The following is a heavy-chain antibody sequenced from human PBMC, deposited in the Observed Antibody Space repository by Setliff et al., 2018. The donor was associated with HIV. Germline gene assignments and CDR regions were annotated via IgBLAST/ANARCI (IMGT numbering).Heavy chain of an antibody. CDR1: GFTFKSYG. D-gene: IGHD3-3*01. J-gene: IGHJ5*01. Sequence: GGSLRLSCVDNGFTFKSYGMHWVRQAPGKGLEWVAVISYDGTNKYYADSVKGRFNISRDNSKNTLYLQMMSLRPDDTGVYYCARDARISISGVTPPPNWIDSWGRGTLVTVSS. CDR2: ISYDGTNK. CDR3: ARDARISISGVTPPPNWIDS. V-gene: IGHV3-30*03.